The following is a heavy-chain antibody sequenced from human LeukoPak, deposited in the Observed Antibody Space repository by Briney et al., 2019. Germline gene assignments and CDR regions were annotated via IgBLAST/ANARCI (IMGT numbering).Heavy chain of an antibody. CDR3: ARDRKIKDSGSYFGFPGY. D-gene: IGHD1-26*01. CDR2: INPNSGGT. CDR1: GYTFTSYD. J-gene: IGHJ4*02. Sequence: GASVKVSCKASGYTFTSYDFNWVRQATGQGLEWMGWINPNSGGTNYAQKFQGRVTMTRDTSISTAYMELSRLRSDDTAVYYCARDRKIKDSGSYFGFPGYWGQGTLVTVSS. V-gene: IGHV1-2*02.